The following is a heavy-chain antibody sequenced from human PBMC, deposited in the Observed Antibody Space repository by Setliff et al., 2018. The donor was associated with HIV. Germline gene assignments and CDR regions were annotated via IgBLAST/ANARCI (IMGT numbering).Heavy chain of an antibody. J-gene: IGHJ4*02. CDR3: ARGLGRGSGTYYNPPGY. CDR2: INHSGNT. Sequence: PSETLSLTCAFNGGSFSGYYWMWIRQSPGEGLEWIGEINHSGNTNYNPSLKSRVTMSGDTSKNQFSLNPTSVTAADTAVYFCARGLGRGSGTYYNPPGYWGPGTLVTVSS. D-gene: IGHD3-10*01. V-gene: IGHV4-34*01. CDR1: GGSFSGYY.